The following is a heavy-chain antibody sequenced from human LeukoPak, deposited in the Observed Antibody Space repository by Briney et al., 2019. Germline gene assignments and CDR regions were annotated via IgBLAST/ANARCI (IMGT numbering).Heavy chain of an antibody. CDR2: IIPTLGIA. D-gene: IGHD5-12*01. V-gene: IGHV1-69*04. Sequence: SVKVSCKASGGTFSSYAISWVRQAPGQGLGWMGRIIPTLGIANYAQKFQGRVTITADKSTSTAYMELSSLRSEGTAVYYCARAPFSGRGTFDPWGQGTLVTVSS. CDR3: ARAPFSGRGTFDP. J-gene: IGHJ5*02. CDR1: GGTFSSYA.